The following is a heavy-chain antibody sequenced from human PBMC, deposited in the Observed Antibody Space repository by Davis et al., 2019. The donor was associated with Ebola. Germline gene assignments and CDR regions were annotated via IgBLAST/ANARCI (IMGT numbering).Heavy chain of an antibody. J-gene: IGHJ6*02. CDR2: ISYDGSNK. CDR3: AKGFRPIRFSCMDV. D-gene: IGHD3-3*01. V-gene: IGHV3-30*18. CDR1: GFTFSSYG. Sequence: GESLKISCAASGFTFSSYGMHWVRQAPGKGLEWVAVISYDGSNKYYVDSVKGRFTISRDNSKNTLYLQMNSLRPEDTAVYYCAKGFRPIRFSCMDVWGQGTTVTVSS.